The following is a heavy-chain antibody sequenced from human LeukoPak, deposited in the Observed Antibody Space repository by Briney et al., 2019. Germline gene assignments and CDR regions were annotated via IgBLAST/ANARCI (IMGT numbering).Heavy chain of an antibody. D-gene: IGHD1-1*01. V-gene: IGHV4-38-2*01. CDR2: IYHSGST. CDR1: GYSISSGYY. Sequence: PSETLSLTCAVSGYSISSGYYWGWIRQPPGKGLEWIGSIYHSGSTYYNPSLKSRVTISVDTSKNQFSLKLSSVTAADTAVYYCARQSVSGTGYYYYMDVWGKGTTATVSS. J-gene: IGHJ6*03. CDR3: ARQSVSGTGYYYYMDV.